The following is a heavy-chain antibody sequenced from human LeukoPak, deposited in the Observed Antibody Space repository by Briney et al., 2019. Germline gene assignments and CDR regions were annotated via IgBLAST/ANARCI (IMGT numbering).Heavy chain of an antibody. CDR3: AREGSVYGDGMDV. V-gene: IGHV3-30-3*01. CDR1: GFTFSSYA. CDR2: ISYDGSNK. Sequence: GGSLRLSCAASGFTFSSYAMSWVRQAPGKGLEWVAVISYDGSNKYYADSVKGRFTISRDNSKNTLYLQMNSLRAEDTAVYYCAREGSVYGDGMDVWGQGTTATVSS. D-gene: IGHD4-17*01. J-gene: IGHJ6*02.